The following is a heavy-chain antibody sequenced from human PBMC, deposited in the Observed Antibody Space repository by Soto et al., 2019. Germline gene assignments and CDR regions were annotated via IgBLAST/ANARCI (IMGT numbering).Heavy chain of an antibody. CDR1: SYAFSGSG. CDR3: GRDGDEWDQRYLDN. J-gene: IGHJ4*02. D-gene: IGHD1-26*01. CDR2: INFYKGST. V-gene: IGHV1-18*01. Sequence: QVQLVQSRPEVKEPGTSVKVACKASSYAFSGSGFSWVRQAPGQGLEWMGWINFYKGSTNYAPKFQGRITMTTDTSTSTVYMELRRLTSDDTAVYYCGRDGDEWDQRYLDNWGQGTLVTVYS.